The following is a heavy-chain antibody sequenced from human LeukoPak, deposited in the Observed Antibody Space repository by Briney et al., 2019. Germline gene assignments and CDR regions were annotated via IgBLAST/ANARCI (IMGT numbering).Heavy chain of an antibody. J-gene: IGHJ4*02. CDR2: INPSGGST. CDR1: GYTFTSYY. CDR3: ATSRYGFGELLGFDY. Sequence: ASVKVSCKASGYTFTSYYMHWVRQAPGQGLEWMGIINPSGGSTSYAQKFQGRVTMTRDTSTSTVYMELSSLRSEDTAVYYCATSRYGFGELLGFDYWGQGTLVTVSS. V-gene: IGHV1-46*01. D-gene: IGHD3-10*01.